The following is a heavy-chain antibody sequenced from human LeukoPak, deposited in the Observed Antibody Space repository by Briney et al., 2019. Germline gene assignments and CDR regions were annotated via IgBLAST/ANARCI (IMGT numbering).Heavy chain of an antibody. CDR1: GGSFSGYY. CDR3: ARVRRYSSAPQRGGMDV. CDR2: INHSGST. V-gene: IGHV4-34*01. J-gene: IGHJ6*02. D-gene: IGHD6-19*01. Sequence: PSETLSLTCAVYGGSFSGYYWSWIRQPPGKGLEWIGEINHSGSTNYNPSLKSRVTISVDTSKNQFSLKLSSVTAADTAVYYCARVRRYSSAPQRGGMDVWGQGTTVTVSS.